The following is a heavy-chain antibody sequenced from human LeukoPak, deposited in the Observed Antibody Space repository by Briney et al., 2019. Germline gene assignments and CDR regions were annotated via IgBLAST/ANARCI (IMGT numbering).Heavy chain of an antibody. CDR3: ARDHFGSLDS. J-gene: IGHJ4*02. V-gene: IGHV4-61*01. D-gene: IGHD3-10*01. CDR1: GFSVTTDSYC. CDR2: DYCGGNT. Sequence: PSETLSLTCTVSGFSVTTDSYCWGWIRQPPGKGLEWIGYDYCGGNTNYDPSLKRQVTILVDTSKNQFSLTLTSVTAADTAVYFCARDHFGSLDSWGQGILVTVSP.